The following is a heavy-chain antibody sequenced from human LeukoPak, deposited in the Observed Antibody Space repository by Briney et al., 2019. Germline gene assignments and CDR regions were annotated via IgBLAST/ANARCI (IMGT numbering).Heavy chain of an antibody. CDR3: ARGRGRGNYVWGSYPSY. CDR1: GYTFTSYD. V-gene: IGHV1-8*01. Sequence: ASVKVSCKASGYTFTSYDINWVRRATGQGHEWMGWMNPNSGNTGYAQKFQGRVTMTRNTSISTAYMELSSLRSEDTAVYYCARGRGRGNYVWGSYPSYWGQGTLLTVSS. J-gene: IGHJ4*02. D-gene: IGHD3-16*02. CDR2: MNPNSGNT.